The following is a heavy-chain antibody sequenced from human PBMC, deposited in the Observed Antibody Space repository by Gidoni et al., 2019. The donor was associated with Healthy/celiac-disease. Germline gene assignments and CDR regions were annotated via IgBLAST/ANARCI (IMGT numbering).Heavy chain of an antibody. Sequence: EVQLVESGGGLVTPGGSLRLSCAASGFTFSSYSMNWVRQAPGKGLEWVSSISSSSSYIYYADSVKGRFTISRDNAKNSLYLQMNSLRAEDTAVYYCAREAGFQENYDILTGYYESYYYGMDVWGQGTTVTVSS. CDR2: ISSSSSYI. CDR3: AREAGFQENYDILTGYYESYYYGMDV. D-gene: IGHD3-9*01. J-gene: IGHJ6*02. CDR1: GFTFSSYS. V-gene: IGHV3-21*01.